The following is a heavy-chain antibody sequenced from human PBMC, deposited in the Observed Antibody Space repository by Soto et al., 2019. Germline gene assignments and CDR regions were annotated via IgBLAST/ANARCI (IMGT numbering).Heavy chain of an antibody. CDR1: GFTFSIYG. Sequence: GGVLRLSCAASGFTFSIYGIHWVRQAPAKGLEWVGVIPNDGNDKYYADAVKGRFTISRDNSKNTLYLQMNGLRAEDTAVYYCAKGGRYGEYVDYWGQGTLVTVSS. CDR2: IPNDGNDK. V-gene: IGHV3-30*18. D-gene: IGHD4-17*01. J-gene: IGHJ4*02. CDR3: AKGGRYGEYVDY.